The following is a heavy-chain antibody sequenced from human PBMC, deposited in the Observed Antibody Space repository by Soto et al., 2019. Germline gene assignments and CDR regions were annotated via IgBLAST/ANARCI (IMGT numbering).Heavy chain of an antibody. D-gene: IGHD3-22*01. CDR2: ISSNGGST. CDR3: ARGPQYYDSSGYAAIDY. CDR1: GFTFSSYA. J-gene: IGHJ4*02. Sequence: GGSLRLSCAASGFTFSSYAMHWVRQAPGKGLEYVSAISSNGGSTYYANSVKGRFTISRDNSKNTLYLQMGSLRAEDMAVYYCARGPQYYDSSGYAAIDYWGQGTLVTVSS. V-gene: IGHV3-64*01.